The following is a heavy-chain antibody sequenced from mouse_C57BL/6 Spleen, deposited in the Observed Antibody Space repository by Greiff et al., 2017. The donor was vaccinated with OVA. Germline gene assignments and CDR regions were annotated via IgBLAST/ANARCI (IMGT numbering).Heavy chain of an antibody. D-gene: IGHD4-1*01. CDR1: GFTFSDYG. Sequence: EVQLVESGGGLVQPGGSLKLSCAASGFTFSDYGMAWVRQAPRKGPEWVAFISNLAYSIYYADTVTGRFTISRENAKNTLYLEMSSLRSEDTAMYYCARHESGTGGWYFDVWGTGTTVTVSS. J-gene: IGHJ1*03. V-gene: IGHV5-15*01. CDR2: ISNLAYSI. CDR3: ARHESGTGGWYFDV.